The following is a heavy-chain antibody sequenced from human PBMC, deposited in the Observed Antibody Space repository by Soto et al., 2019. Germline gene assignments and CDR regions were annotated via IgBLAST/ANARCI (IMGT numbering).Heavy chain of an antibody. J-gene: IGHJ6*02. CDR1: GFTFSSYG. CDR2: ISYDGSNK. Sequence: QVQLVESGGGVVQPGRSLRLSCAASGFTFSSYGMHWVRQAPGKGLEWVAVISYDGSNKYYADSVKGRFTISRDNSKKALYLQMNGLRAEDTAVYYCAKGPAIVLVPAAMNYYYGMDVWGQGTTVTVSS. CDR3: AKGPAIVLVPAAMNYYYGMDV. V-gene: IGHV3-30*18. D-gene: IGHD2-2*01.